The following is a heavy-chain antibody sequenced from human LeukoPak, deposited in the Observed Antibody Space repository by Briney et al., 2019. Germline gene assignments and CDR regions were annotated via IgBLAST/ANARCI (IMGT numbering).Heavy chain of an antibody. J-gene: IGHJ4*02. CDR1: GYTFSGDY. V-gene: IGHV1-2*06. CDR3: AREPKQVIREFDY. Sequence: ASVKVSCKASGYTFSGDYMHWVRQAPGQGLEWMGRIRSNSEDIQYAQKFQGRVTKTWDTSTSTAYMELTRLTSDDTAVYYCAREPKQVIREFDYWGQGTLVTVSS. D-gene: IGHD1-26*01. CDR2: IRSNSEDI.